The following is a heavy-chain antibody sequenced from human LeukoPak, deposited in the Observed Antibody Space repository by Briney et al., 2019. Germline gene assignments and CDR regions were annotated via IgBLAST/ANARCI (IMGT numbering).Heavy chain of an antibody. CDR1: GYTLTELS. CDR2: FDPEDGET. Sequence: ASVKVSCKVSGYTLTELSMHWVRQAPGKGLEWMGGFDPEDGETIYAQKFQGRVTMTEDTSTDTAYMELSSLRSEDTAVYYCATFPLAGYRYSGYDGTVGAFDIWGQGTMVTVSS. CDR3: ATFPLAGYRYSGYDGTVGAFDI. D-gene: IGHD5-12*01. V-gene: IGHV1-24*01. J-gene: IGHJ3*02.